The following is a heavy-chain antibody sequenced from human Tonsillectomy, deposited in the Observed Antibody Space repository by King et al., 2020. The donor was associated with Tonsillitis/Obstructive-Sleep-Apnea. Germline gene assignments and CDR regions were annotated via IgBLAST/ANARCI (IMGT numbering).Heavy chain of an antibody. Sequence: QLVQSGAEVKKPGESLRISCKGSGYSFTSYWISWVRQMPGKGLEWKGRIDPSDSYTNYSPSFQGHVTISADKSISTAYLQWSSLKASDTAMYYCARYVIKYYYGSGSYQDAFDIWGQGTMVTVSS. V-gene: IGHV5-10-1*01. J-gene: IGHJ3*02. D-gene: IGHD3-10*01. CDR1: GYSFTSYW. CDR3: ARYVIKYYYGSGSYQDAFDI. CDR2: IDPSDSYT.